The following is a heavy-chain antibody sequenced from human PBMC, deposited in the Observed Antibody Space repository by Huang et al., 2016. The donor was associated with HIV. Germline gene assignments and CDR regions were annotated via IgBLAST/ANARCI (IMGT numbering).Heavy chain of an antibody. CDR1: GFTFSSYW. D-gene: IGHD6-19*01. J-gene: IGHJ5*02. Sequence: EVQVVESGGELVQPGGSLRLSCAASGFTFSSYWMSWVRQPPGKGLEWVANIKQDGRRKYYVDSVKGRFTISRDNANNSLYLQMNSLRAEDTAVYYWARTVAVAGRPNWFDPWGQGTLVTVSS. CDR2: IKQDGRRK. CDR3: ARTVAVAGRPNWFDP. V-gene: IGHV3-7*01.